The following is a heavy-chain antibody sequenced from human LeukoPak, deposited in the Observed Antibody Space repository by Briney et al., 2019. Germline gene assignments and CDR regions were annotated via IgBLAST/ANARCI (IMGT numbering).Heavy chain of an antibody. J-gene: IGHJ3*02. D-gene: IGHD3-22*01. CDR3: ARPYYDSSGYYHDAFDI. V-gene: IGHV4-4*02. CDR2: IYHSGST. Sequence: SETLSLTCAVSGGSISSSNWWSWVRQPPGKGLEWIGEIYHSGSTNYNPSLKSRVTISVDKSKNQFSLKLSSVTAADTAVYYCARPYYDSSGYYHDAFDIWGQGTMVTVSS. CDR1: GGSISSSNW.